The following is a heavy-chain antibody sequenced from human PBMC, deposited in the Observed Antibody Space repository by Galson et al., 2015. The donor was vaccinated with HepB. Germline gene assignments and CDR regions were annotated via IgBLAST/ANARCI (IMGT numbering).Heavy chain of an antibody. J-gene: IGHJ4*02. V-gene: IGHV1-18*01. D-gene: IGHD2-2*01. Sequence: SVKVSCKASGYTFTSYGISWVRQAPGQGLEWMGGIIPIVDIANYAQKLQGRVTMTTDTSTSTAYMELRSLRSDDTAVYYCARESGGYCSSTSCPFDYWGQGTLVTVSS. CDR2: IIPIVDIA. CDR1: GYTFTSYG. CDR3: ARESGGYCSSTSCPFDY.